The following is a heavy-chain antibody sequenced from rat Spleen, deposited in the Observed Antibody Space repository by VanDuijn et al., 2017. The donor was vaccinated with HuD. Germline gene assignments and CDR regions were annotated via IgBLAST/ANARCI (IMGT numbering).Heavy chain of an antibody. CDR3: ARPGAY. CDR2: ISTSGGST. D-gene: IGHD4-3*01. CDR1: GFTFSNYD. J-gene: IGHJ2*01. V-gene: IGHV5-25*01. Sequence: EVQLVESGGGLVQPGRSLKLSCAASGFTFSNYDMAWVRQAPTKGLEWVASISTSGGSTYYRDSVKGRFTVSRDNAKSTLYLQMDSLRSEDTATYYCARPGAYWGQGVMVTVSS.